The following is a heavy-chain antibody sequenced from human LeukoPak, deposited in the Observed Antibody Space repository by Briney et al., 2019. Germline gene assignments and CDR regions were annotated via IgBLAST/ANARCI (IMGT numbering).Heavy chain of an antibody. CDR1: GFTFSSYW. CDR3: ARAVTYFYGSVTYGWFDP. D-gene: IGHD3-10*01. Sequence: GGSLRLSCAASGFTFSSYWMHWVRQTPGKGLVWVSRIKSDGSTIYADSVKGRFTFSRDKARNTLYWQMNSRRIEVRAMYNVARAVTYFYGSVTYGWFDPWGQGTLVTVSS. J-gene: IGHJ5*02. CDR2: IKSDGST. V-gene: IGHV3-74*01.